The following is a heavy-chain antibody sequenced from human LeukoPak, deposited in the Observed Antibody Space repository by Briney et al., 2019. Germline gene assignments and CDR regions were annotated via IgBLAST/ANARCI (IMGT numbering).Heavy chain of an antibody. CDR3: ARERTTIVSGTTIGAY. D-gene: IGHD2/OR15-2a*01. Sequence: GGSLRLSCAVSGFTFSNYEMNWVRQAPGKGLEWVSYITSSGSTIYYADSVKGRFTISRDNAKNSLFLQMNSLTADDTAVYYCARERTTIVSGTTIGAYWGQGTLVTVSS. J-gene: IGHJ4*02. V-gene: IGHV3-48*03. CDR2: ITSSGSTI. CDR1: GFTFSNYE.